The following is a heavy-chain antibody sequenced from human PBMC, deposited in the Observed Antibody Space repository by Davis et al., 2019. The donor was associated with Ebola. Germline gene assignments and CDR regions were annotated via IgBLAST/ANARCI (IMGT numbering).Heavy chain of an antibody. Sequence: GGSLRLSCAASGFTFSGSAMHWVRQASGKGLEWVGRIRSKANSYATAYAASVKGRFTISRDDSKNTAYLQMNSLKTEDTAVYYCARGPSTVNFDYWGQGTLVTVSS. J-gene: IGHJ4*02. V-gene: IGHV3-73*01. CDR3: ARGPSTVNFDY. D-gene: IGHD5/OR15-5a*01. CDR2: IRSKANSYAT. CDR1: GFTFSGSA.